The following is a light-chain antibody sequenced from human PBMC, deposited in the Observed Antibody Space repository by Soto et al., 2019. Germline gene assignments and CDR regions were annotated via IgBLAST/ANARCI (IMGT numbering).Light chain of an antibody. Sequence: EVVMTQSPATLSMSPGERATPSRRARQSVTNSLAWNQQKPCQAPRLLVFGATTRATGIPDRFSGSGSEAEFTLASSRLQAEDFAMYYCQQYNNWWTFGQGTKVDIK. CDR1: QSVTNS. CDR2: GAT. J-gene: IGKJ1*01. V-gene: IGKV3-15*01. CDR3: QQYNNWWT.